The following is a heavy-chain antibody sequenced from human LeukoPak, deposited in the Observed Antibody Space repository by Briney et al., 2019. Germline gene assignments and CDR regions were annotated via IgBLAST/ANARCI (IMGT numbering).Heavy chain of an antibody. CDR3: ARAPSEIGGYYPEYFRH. D-gene: IGHD3-22*01. CDR2: IKSDGST. Sequence: GGSLRLSCAASGFTFSSYWMHWVRQAPGRGLVWVSRIKSDGSTNYADSVKGRFTISRDNAKNTLSLQMSSLRAEDTGVYYCARAPSEIGGYYPEYFRHWGQGTLVTVSS. V-gene: IGHV3-74*01. J-gene: IGHJ1*01. CDR1: GFTFSSYW.